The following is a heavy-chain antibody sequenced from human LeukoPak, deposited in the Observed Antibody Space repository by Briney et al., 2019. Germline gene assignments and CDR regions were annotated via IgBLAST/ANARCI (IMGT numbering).Heavy chain of an antibody. V-gene: IGHV4-30-4*01. CDR2: IYYSGRA. CDR3: ARAMVPHGNSLSD. D-gene: IGHD4-23*01. CDR1: GGSISSDDDY. Sequence: PSQTLSLTCTVSGGSISSDDDYWSWIRQPPGKGLEWIGYIYYSGRAYYNPSLKSRLIISADTSKNHFSLKLNSVTAADTAMYFCARAMVPHGNSLSDWGQGTLVTVSS. J-gene: IGHJ1*01.